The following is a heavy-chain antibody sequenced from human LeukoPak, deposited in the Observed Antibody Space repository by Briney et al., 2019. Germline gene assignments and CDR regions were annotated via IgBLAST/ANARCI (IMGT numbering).Heavy chain of an antibody. CDR1: GFTFSSYA. D-gene: IGHD6-19*01. J-gene: IGHJ4*02. CDR2: ISYDGSNK. Sequence: GGSLRLSCAASGFTFSSYAMHWVRQAPGKGLEWVSLISYDGSNKYYADSVKGRFTISRDNSKNTLYLQMNSLRAEDTAVYYCAKDPYSSGSNYFDYWGQGNLVTVSS. V-gene: IGHV3-30*04. CDR3: AKDPYSSGSNYFDY.